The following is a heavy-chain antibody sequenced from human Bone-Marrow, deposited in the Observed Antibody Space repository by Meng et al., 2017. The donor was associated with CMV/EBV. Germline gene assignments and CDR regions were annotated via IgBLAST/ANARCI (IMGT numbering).Heavy chain of an antibody. J-gene: IGHJ4*02. CDR3: ARVHWLAAAGTGGFDY. V-gene: IGHV3-48*04. Sequence: GESLKISCAASGFTFSSYSMNWVRQAPGKGLEWVSYISSSSSTIYYADSVKGRFTISRDNAKNSLYLQMNSLRAEDTAVYYCARVHWLAAAGTGGFDYWGQGTLVTVSS. D-gene: IGHD6-13*01. CDR2: ISSSSSTI. CDR1: GFTFSSYS.